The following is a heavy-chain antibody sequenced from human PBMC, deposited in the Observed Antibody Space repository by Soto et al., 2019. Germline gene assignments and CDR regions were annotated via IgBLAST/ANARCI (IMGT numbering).Heavy chain of an antibody. D-gene: IGHD2-2*01. J-gene: IGHJ4*02. CDR3: AKDRGYPRDYFHY. CDR2: INHRRST. CDR1: GGSFSGYY. V-gene: IGHV4-34*01. Sequence: PSETLSLTCAVYGGSFSGYYWTWIRQPPGKGLEWIGEINHRRSTSYNPSLKRRVTMSIDTSKNQFSLHLSSVTAADTAVYYCAKDRGYPRDYFHYWGQGTLVTVSS.